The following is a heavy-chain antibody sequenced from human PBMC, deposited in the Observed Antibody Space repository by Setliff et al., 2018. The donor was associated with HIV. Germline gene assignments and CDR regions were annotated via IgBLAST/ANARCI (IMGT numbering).Heavy chain of an antibody. CDR2: ISGTSGTM. Sequence: GGSLRLSCAASGFTFSTYSMNWVRQAPGKGLEWVSYISGTSGTMYYADSVKGRFTISRDNSKNTLYLQINSLRAEDTAVYYCARDRDTTIWYFDLWGRGTLVTVSS. J-gene: IGHJ2*01. V-gene: IGHV3-48*01. CDR3: ARDRDTTIWYFDL. D-gene: IGHD5-12*01. CDR1: GFTFSTYS.